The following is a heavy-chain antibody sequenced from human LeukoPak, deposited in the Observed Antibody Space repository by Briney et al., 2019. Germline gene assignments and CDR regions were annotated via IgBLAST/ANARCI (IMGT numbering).Heavy chain of an antibody. V-gene: IGHV4-4*08. CDR2: T. CDR1: GGSISSYY. D-gene: IGHD2-15*01. Sequence: PSETLSLTCTVSGGSISSYYWSWIRQPPGKGLEWIGYTNYNPSLKSRVTISIDTSKNQFSLKLSSVTAADTAVYYCARDGCGGSCFHYYYYYMDVWGKGTTVTISS. CDR3: ARDGCGGSCFHYYYYYMDV. J-gene: IGHJ6*03.